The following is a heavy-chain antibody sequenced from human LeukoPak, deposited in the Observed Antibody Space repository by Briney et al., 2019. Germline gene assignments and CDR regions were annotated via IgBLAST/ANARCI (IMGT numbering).Heavy chain of an antibody. CDR2: ISSSSSTI. J-gene: IGHJ4*02. V-gene: IGHV3-48*01. D-gene: IGHD3-10*01. Sequence: AGGSLRLSCAASGFTFSSYSMNWVRQAPGEGLEWVSYISSSSSTIYYADSVKGRFTISRDNAKNSLYLQMNSLRAEDTAVYYCARDSTWFGELSPSSFDYWGQGTLVTVSS. CDR3: ARDSTWFGELSPSSFDY. CDR1: GFTFSSYS.